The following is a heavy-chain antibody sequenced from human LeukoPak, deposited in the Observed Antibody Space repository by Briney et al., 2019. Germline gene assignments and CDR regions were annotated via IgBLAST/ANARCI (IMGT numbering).Heavy chain of an antibody. CDR1: GFSFSSYG. V-gene: IGHV3-30*02. CDR2: MRSDGSTK. J-gene: IGHJ4*02. Sequence: GGSLRLSCAASGFSFSSYGMHWVRQAPGKGLEWVAYMRSDGSTKYYADSVKGRFTISRDNSKNTLYLQMNSLRPEDTAVYYCAKDLRPYCSSTSCYPYYFDYWGQGTLVTVSS. CDR3: AKDLRPYCSSTSCYPYYFDY. D-gene: IGHD2-2*01.